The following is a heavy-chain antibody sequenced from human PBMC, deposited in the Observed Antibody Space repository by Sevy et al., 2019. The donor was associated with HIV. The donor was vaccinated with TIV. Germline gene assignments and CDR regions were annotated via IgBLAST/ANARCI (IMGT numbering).Heavy chain of an antibody. Sequence: GGCLRLSCAASGFTFSGYSMNWVRQAPGKGLEWVSYISSSSSTIYYADSVKGRFTISRDNAKNCLYLQMNSLRAEDTAVDYCARVGPGFDYWGQGTLVTVSS. CDR1: GFTFSGYS. CDR3: ARVGPGFDY. CDR2: ISSSSSTI. D-gene: IGHD2-2*01. J-gene: IGHJ4*02. V-gene: IGHV3-48*01.